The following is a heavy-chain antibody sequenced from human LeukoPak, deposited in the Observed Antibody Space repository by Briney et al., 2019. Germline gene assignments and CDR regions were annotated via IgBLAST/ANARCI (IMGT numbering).Heavy chain of an antibody. CDR2: ISGSGGST. CDR1: GFTFSSYA. CDR3: AKDPPTTYYYGSGSRNAGRYYGMDV. V-gene: IGHV3-23*01. Sequence: PGGSLRLSCAASGFTFSSYAMSWVRQAPGKGLEWVSAISGSGGSTYYADSVKGRFTISRDNSKNTLYPQMNSLRAEDTAVYYCAKDPPTTYYYGSGSRNAGRYYGMDVWGQGTTVTVSS. D-gene: IGHD3-10*01. J-gene: IGHJ6*02.